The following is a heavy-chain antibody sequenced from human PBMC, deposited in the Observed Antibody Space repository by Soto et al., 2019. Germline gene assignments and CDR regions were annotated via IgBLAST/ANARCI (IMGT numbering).Heavy chain of an antibody. J-gene: IGHJ6*02. D-gene: IGHD2-8*01. CDR3: ERLGAGNGYYCYYYGMDV. V-gene: IGHV5-51*01. Sequence: GESLKISCKGSGYSFTSYWIGWVRQMPGKGLEGMGVIYPGDSDNRYSPSFQGQVTISADKSISTAYLQWSSLKASDAAMYYFERLGAGNGYYCYYYGMDVWGQGTTVTVSS. CDR2: IYPGDSDN. CDR1: GYSFTSYW.